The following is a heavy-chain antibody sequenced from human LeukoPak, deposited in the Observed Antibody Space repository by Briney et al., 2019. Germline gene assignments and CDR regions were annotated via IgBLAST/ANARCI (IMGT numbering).Heavy chain of an antibody. Sequence: EASVKVSCKASGYTFTSYYMHWVRQAPGQGLEWMGIINPSGGSTSYAQKFQGRVTMTRDMSTSTVYMELSSLRSEDTAVYYCARDRRYSSGWYSYYYYYYMDVWGKGTTVTVSS. D-gene: IGHD6-19*01. CDR2: INPSGGST. CDR1: GYTFTSYY. J-gene: IGHJ6*03. CDR3: ARDRRYSSGWYSYYYYYYMDV. V-gene: IGHV1-46*01.